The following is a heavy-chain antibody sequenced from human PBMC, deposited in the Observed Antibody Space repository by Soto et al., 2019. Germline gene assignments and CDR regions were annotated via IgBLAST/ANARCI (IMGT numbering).Heavy chain of an antibody. Sequence: DVQLVESGGGLGMPGGSLRLSCLVSGITFKDAWMSWVRQAPGKGLDWVARIKSYGSGGTTDYTQAVKGRFTIPRDDSQSTVHLQMNSLRNEDTAVYFCVWNTRAEVLGRWGQGTLVTVSS. V-gene: IGHV3-15*01. CDR2: IKSYGSGGTT. J-gene: IGHJ4*02. CDR3: VWNTRAEVLGR. D-gene: IGHD1-1*01. CDR1: GITFKDAW.